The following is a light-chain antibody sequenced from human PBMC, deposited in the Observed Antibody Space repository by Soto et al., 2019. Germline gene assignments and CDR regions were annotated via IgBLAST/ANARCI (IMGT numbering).Light chain of an antibody. CDR3: CSYTSSSIHVV. V-gene: IGLV2-14*01. CDR2: DVS. CDR1: SSDVGGYNY. Sequence: QSALTQPASVSGSPGQSITISCTGTSSDVGGYNYVSWYQQHPGKAPKLMIYDVSSRPSGVSNRFSCSKSSNTASLTSSRLQLEDEADYYYCSYTSSSIHVVFGGGTKLTVL. J-gene: IGLJ2*01.